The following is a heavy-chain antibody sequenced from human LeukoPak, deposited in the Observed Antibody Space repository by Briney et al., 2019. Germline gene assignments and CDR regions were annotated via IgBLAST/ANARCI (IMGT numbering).Heavy chain of an antibody. CDR3: ARYYEGGSRAFDI. V-gene: IGHV1-18*01. CDR1: GYTFTSYG. Sequence: ASVKLSCKASGYTFTSYGISWVRQAPGQGREGMVLISAYSGNTNYAEKLQGRFTMTTDTSTSTAYMELRSLRSDDTAVYYCARYYEGGSRAFDIWGQGTMVTVSS. J-gene: IGHJ3*02. CDR2: ISAYSGNT. D-gene: IGHD3-22*01.